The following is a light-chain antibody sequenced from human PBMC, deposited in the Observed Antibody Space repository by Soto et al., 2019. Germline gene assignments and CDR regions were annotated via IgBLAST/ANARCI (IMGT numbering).Light chain of an antibody. CDR1: QSISTW. CDR3: QQYNKWPPWT. Sequence: DIQMNQSPSTLSASVGDRVTITFRASQSISTWFAWYQQKPGKSPKLLIYDASSLESGVPSRFSGSGSGTEFTLTISGLQSDDFALYYCQQYNKWPPWTFGQGTKVDIK. J-gene: IGKJ1*01. V-gene: IGKV1-5*01. CDR2: DAS.